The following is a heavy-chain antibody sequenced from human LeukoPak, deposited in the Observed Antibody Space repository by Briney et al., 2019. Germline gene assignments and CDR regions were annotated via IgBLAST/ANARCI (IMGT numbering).Heavy chain of an antibody. D-gene: IGHD2-2*01. CDR1: GFTFSDYY. V-gene: IGHV3-11*06. CDR2: ISSSSSDI. Sequence: GGSLRLSCAASGFTFSDYYMSWIRQAPGKGLEGVSSISSSSSDIDYADSVKGRFTISRDNAKNLLYLQMNSLRVEDTAIYYCARVEYSTSPTPFDYWGQGALVFVSS. J-gene: IGHJ4*02. CDR3: ARVEYSTSPTPFDY.